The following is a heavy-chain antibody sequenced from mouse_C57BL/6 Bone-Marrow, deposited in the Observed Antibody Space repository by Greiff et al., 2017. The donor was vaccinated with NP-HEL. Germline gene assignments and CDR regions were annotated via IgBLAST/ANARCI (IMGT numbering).Heavy chain of an antibody. D-gene: IGHD1-1*01. V-gene: IGHV10-1*01. CDR2: IRSKSNNYAT. CDR1: GFSFNTYA. Sequence: EVKLMESGGGLVQPKGSLKLSCAASGFSFNTYAMNWVRQAPGKGLEWVARIRSKSNNYATYYADSVKDRFTISRDDSESMLYLQMNNLKTEDTAMYYCVRQYGSSSPWFAYWGQGTLVTVSA. J-gene: IGHJ3*01. CDR3: VRQYGSSSPWFAY.